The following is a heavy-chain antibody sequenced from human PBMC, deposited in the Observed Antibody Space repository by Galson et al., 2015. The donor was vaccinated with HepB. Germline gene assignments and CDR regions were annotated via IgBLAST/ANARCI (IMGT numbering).Heavy chain of an antibody. CDR3: AKSGPGIVVPGTPHYYYGMDV. J-gene: IGHJ6*02. Sequence: SLRLSCAASGFTYSTYATSWVRQAPGKGLEWVSSLTGSGSSTYYADSVKGRFTVSRDNSKNTLYLQMNSLRAEDTAVYYCAKSGPGIVVPGTPHYYYGMDVWGRGTTITVSS. CDR1: GFTYSTYA. D-gene: IGHD2-2*01. V-gene: IGHV3-23*01. CDR2: LTGSGSST.